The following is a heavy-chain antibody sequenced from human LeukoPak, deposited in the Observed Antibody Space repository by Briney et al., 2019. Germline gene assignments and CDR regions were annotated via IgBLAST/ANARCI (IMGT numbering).Heavy chain of an antibody. Sequence: GGSLRLSCAASGFSFSSYAMSWVRQAPGKGLEWVSAISGSGGSTYYADSLKGRFTISRDNSKNRLYLQMNSLRAEDAAVYYCAKDVGAAEYYFDSSCFNRWGQGTLVTVSS. D-gene: IGHD3-22*01. CDR1: GFSFSSYA. CDR2: ISGSGGST. CDR3: AKDVGAAEYYFDSSCFNR. J-gene: IGHJ5*02. V-gene: IGHV3-23*01.